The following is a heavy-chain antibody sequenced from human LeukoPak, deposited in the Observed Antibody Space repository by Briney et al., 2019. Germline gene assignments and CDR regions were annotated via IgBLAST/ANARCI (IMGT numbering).Heavy chain of an antibody. CDR1: GGTFSSYA. D-gene: IGHD1-26*01. V-gene: IGHV1-69*05. CDR2: IIPIFGTA. J-gene: IGHJ4*02. Sequence: ASVKVSCKASGGTFSSYAISWVRQAPGQGLEWMGGIIPIFGTANYAQKFQGRVTITTDESTSTAYMELSSLRSEDTAMYYCAIPSRELLWWYFDYWGQGTLVTVSS. CDR3: AIPSRELLWWYFDY.